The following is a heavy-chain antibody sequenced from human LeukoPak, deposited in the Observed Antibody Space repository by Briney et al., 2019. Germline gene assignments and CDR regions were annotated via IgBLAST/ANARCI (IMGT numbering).Heavy chain of an antibody. D-gene: IGHD1-26*01. V-gene: IGHV3-74*01. Sequence: GGSLRLSCAASGFTFSNYWMHWVRQAPGKGLVWVSRINSDGSSTTYADSVKGRFTISRDNAKNTLYVQMNSLRAEDTAVYYCARVRSGSSAGNYGMDVWGQGTTVTVSS. CDR1: GFTFSNYW. CDR3: ARVRSGSSAGNYGMDV. CDR2: INSDGSST. J-gene: IGHJ6*02.